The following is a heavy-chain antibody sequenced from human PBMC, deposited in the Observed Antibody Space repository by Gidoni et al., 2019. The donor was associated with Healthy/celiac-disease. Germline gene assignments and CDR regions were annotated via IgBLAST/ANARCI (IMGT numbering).Heavy chain of an antibody. J-gene: IGHJ5*02. Sequence: QVQLVESGGGVVQPGRSLRLSCAASGFTFSSYGMHWVRQAPGKGMEWVAVIWYDGSNKYYADSVKGRFTISRDNSKNTLYLQMNSLRAEDTAVYYCARDPTDGERREIGWFDPWGQGTLVTVSS. CDR1: GFTFSSYG. V-gene: IGHV3-33*01. D-gene: IGHD1-1*01. CDR2: IWYDGSNK. CDR3: ARDPTDGERREIGWFDP.